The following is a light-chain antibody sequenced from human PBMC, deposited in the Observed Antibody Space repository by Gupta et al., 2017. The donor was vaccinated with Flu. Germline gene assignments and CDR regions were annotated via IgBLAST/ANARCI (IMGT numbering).Light chain of an antibody. J-gene: IGKJ2*03. CDR1: QSVLYSSNNKNY. Sequence: DIVMTQSPDSLAVSLGERATINCKSSQSVLYSSNNKNYLAWYQQKPGQPPKLLIYWASTREAGVPDRLSGSGSGTDFTLTISSLQAEDVAVYYCQQYYSTLSYSFGQGTKLEIK. CDR3: QQYYSTLSYS. V-gene: IGKV4-1*01. CDR2: WAS.